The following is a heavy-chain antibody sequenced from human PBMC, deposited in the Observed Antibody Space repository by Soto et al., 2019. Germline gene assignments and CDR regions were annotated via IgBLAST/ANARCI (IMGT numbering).Heavy chain of an antibody. J-gene: IGHJ4*02. CDR3: ARFRYDILTGSPYYFDY. D-gene: IGHD3-9*01. CDR2: IIPIFGTA. Sequence: SVKVSCKASGGTFSSYAISWVRQAPGRGLEWMGGIIPIFGTASYAQKFQGRVTITADESTSTAYMELSSLRSEDTAVYYCARFRYDILTGSPYYFDYWGQGTLVTVSS. V-gene: IGHV1-69*13. CDR1: GGTFSSYA.